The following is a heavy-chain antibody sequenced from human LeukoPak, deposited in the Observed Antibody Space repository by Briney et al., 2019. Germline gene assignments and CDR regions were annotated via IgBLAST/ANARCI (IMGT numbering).Heavy chain of an antibody. J-gene: IGHJ3*02. CDR1: GYTFTGYY. CDR3: AREYCSSTSCYIRLFAFDI. D-gene: IGHD2-2*02. Sequence: ASVKVSCKASGYTFTGYYMHWVRQAPGQGLEWVGWINPNSGGTNYAQKFQGRVTMTRDTSISTAYMELSRLRSDDTAVYYCAREYCSSTSCYIRLFAFDIWGQGTMVTVSS. CDR2: INPNSGGT. V-gene: IGHV1-2*02.